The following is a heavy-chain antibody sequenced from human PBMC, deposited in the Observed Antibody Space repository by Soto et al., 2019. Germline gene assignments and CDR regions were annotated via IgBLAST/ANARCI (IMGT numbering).Heavy chain of an antibody. CDR1: GFTFSRYG. CDR2: ISYDGSNK. J-gene: IGHJ6*02. CDR3: AKDLWAQLGYYYYYGMDV. V-gene: IGHV3-30*18. D-gene: IGHD6-6*01. Sequence: QVQLVESGGGVVQPGRSLRLSCAASGFTFSRYGMHWVRQAPGKGLEWVAVISYDGSNKYYADSVKGRFTISRDNSKNTLYLQMNSLRAEDSAVYYCAKDLWAQLGYYYYYGMDVWGQGTTVTVSS.